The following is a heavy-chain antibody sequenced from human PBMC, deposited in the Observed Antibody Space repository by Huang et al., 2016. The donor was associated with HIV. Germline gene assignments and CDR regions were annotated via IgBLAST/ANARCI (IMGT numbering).Heavy chain of an antibody. J-gene: IGHJ6*03. CDR3: ARGGGIQLWLLGYYYMDV. CDR2: SSVYNGNT. V-gene: IGHV1-18*01. Sequence: QVQLVQSGAEVKKPGASVTVSCKASGYTFSSFGHSWVRQAPGQGLEWVGWSSVYNGNTKFAQKFQGRLTMTTDTSTSTAYMELRSLRSDDTAVYYCARGGGIQLWLLGYYYMDVWGNGTTVTVSS. CDR1: GYTFSSFG. D-gene: IGHD5-18*01.